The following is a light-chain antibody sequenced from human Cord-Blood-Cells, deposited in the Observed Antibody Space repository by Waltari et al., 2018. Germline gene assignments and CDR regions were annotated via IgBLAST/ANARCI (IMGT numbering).Light chain of an antibody. CDR2: SNN. Sequence: SVLTQPPSASGTPRQRVTISCSGSSSNIGSNPVNWYQPLPGTAPKLLIDSNNQRPSGVPDRFSGSKSGTSASLAISGLQSEDEADYYCAAWDDSLNGWVFGGGTKLTVL. J-gene: IGLJ3*02. CDR3: AAWDDSLNGWV. V-gene: IGLV1-44*01. CDR1: SSNIGSNP.